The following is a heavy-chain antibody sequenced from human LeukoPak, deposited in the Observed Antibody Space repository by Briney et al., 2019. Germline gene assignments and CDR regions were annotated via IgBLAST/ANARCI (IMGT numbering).Heavy chain of an antibody. D-gene: IGHD3-10*01. Sequence: PSETLSLTCTVSGGSISSYYWSWIRQPPGQGLEWIGYSYYSGSTNYNPSLKSRVTISVDTSKNQFSLKLSSVTAADTAVYYCARDGDYYGSGTPHTPYWYFDLWGRGTLVTVSS. CDR2: SYYSGST. V-gene: IGHV4-59*01. CDR1: GGSISSYY. CDR3: ARDGDYYGSGTPHTPYWYFDL. J-gene: IGHJ2*01.